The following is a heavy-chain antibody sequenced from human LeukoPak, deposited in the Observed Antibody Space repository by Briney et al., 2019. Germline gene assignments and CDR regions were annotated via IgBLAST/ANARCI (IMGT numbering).Heavy chain of an antibody. CDR2: INPNSGRT. V-gene: IGHV1-2*02. CDR1: GYTFTGYY. D-gene: IGHD6-13*01. CDR3: AITREYSSTWFFPPFDP. Sequence: ASVKVSCKASGYTFTGYYMNWVRQAPGQGLEWMGWINPNSGRTNYAHNFQGRVTLTRDPSISTAYMELTGLTSNDTGVYYCAITREYSSTWFFPPFDPWGQGTLVTVSS. J-gene: IGHJ5*02.